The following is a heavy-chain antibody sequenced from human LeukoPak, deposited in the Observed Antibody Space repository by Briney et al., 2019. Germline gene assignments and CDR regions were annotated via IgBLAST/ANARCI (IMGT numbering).Heavy chain of an antibody. CDR3: AEGPMTTVTTGNFDY. D-gene: IGHD4-17*01. Sequence: PGGSLRLPCAASGFTFSSYAMSWVRQAPGKGLEWVSTISGSYGSTYYADSVKGRFAISRDSSKNTLYLQMDSLRAEDTAVYYCAEGPMTTVTTGNFDYWGQGTLVTVSS. V-gene: IGHV3-23*01. CDR2: ISGSYGST. CDR1: GFTFSSYA. J-gene: IGHJ4*02.